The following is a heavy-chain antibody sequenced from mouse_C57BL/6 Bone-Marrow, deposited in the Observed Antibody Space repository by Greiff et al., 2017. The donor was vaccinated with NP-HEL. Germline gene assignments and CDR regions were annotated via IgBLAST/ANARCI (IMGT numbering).Heavy chain of an antibody. J-gene: IGHJ2*01. CDR3: ARSIITTVVGFDY. D-gene: IGHD1-1*01. CDR2: IYPSSGYT. V-gene: IGHV1-69*01. CDR1: GYTFTSYW. Sequence: QVQLQQPGAELVMPGASVKLSCKASGYTFTSYWMHWVKQRPGQGLEWIGGIYPSSGYTKYNQKFKGKSTLTVDKSSSTAYMQLSSLTSEASAVYYCARSIITTVVGFDYWGQGTTLTVSS.